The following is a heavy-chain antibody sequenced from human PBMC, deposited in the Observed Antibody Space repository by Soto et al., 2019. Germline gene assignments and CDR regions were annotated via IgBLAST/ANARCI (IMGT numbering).Heavy chain of an antibody. CDR1: GGSISSSSYY. Sequence: SETLSLTCTVSGGSISSSSYYWGWIRQPPGKGLEWIGSIYYSGSTYYNPSLKSRVTISVDTSKNQFSLKLSSVTAADTAVYYCARRGGSSGWIDYWGQGTLVTVSS. CDR2: IYYSGST. CDR3: ARRGGSSGWIDY. D-gene: IGHD6-19*01. J-gene: IGHJ4*02. V-gene: IGHV4-39*01.